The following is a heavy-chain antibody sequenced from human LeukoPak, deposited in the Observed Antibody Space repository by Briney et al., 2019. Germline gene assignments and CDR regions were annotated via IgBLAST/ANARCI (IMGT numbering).Heavy chain of an antibody. D-gene: IGHD2-21*02. V-gene: IGHV3-33*06. CDR1: GFTFSSYG. J-gene: IGHJ4*02. CDR3: AKSPRNCGGDCYFDY. CDR2: IWYDGSNK. Sequence: GRSLRLSCAASGFTFSSYGMHWVRQAPGKGLEWVAVIWYDGSNKYYADSVKGRFTISRDNSKNTLYLQMNSLRAEDTAVYYCAKSPRNCGGDCYFDYWGQGTLVTVSS.